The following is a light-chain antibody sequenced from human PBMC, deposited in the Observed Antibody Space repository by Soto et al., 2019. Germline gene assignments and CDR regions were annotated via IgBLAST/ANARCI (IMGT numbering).Light chain of an antibody. V-gene: IGKV3-15*01. J-gene: IGKJ4*01. CDR3: QQYDNWPLT. CDR1: QSVSSN. Sequence: DIVMTQSPATLPVSPGERATLSCSASQSVSSNLAWYQQKPGQAPRILIYGASTRATGIPARFSGSGSGTEFTLTVSRLQSEDFAVYYCQQYDNWPLTFGGGTKVEIK. CDR2: GAS.